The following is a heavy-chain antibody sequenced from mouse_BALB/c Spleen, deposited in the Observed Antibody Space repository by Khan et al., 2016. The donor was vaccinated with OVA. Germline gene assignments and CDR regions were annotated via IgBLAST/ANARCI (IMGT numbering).Heavy chain of an antibody. CDR3: ARSDYGSFAY. D-gene: IGHD1-2*01. J-gene: IGHJ3*01. Sequence: VQLQQSGPELVKPGASVKISCKASGYTFTDYNMDWVKQSHGESLEWIGYIIPNNGGTGYNQKFKTKATLTVDNSSSTAYMELSSLTSEDTAVYYCARSDYGSFAYWGQGTLVTVSA. CDR2: IIPNNGGT. V-gene: IGHV1S29*02. CDR1: GYTFTDYN.